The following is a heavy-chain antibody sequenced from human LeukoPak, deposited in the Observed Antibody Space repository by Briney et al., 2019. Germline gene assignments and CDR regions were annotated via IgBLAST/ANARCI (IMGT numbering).Heavy chain of an antibody. Sequence: SETLSLTCTVSGGSINNYFWSWIRQPAGKGLEWIGSIYYSGSTNYNPSLKSRVTISVDTSKNQFSLKLSSVTAADTAVYYCARGGYYGSGNDFRFDPWGQGTLVTVSS. CDR1: GGSINNYF. J-gene: IGHJ5*02. D-gene: IGHD3-10*01. CDR3: ARGGYYGSGNDFRFDP. CDR2: IYYSGST. V-gene: IGHV4-59*01.